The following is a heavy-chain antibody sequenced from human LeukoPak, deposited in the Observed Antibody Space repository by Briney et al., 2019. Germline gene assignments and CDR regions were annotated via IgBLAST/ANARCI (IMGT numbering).Heavy chain of an antibody. Sequence: PGGSLRLSCAASGFTFSDYYMSWIRQAPGKGLEWVSYISSSGSTINYADSVKGRFTISRDDSKNTAYLQMNSLKTEDTAVYYCTRRAAAGTGVDYWGQGTLVTVSS. J-gene: IGHJ4*02. D-gene: IGHD6-13*01. V-gene: IGHV3-11*01. CDR3: TRRAAAGTGVDY. CDR2: ISSSGSTI. CDR1: GFTFSDYY.